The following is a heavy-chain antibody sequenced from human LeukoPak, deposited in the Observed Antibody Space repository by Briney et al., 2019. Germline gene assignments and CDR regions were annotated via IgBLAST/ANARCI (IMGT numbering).Heavy chain of an antibody. CDR3: AATTDSSSWYEVLWYFDY. J-gene: IGHJ4*02. D-gene: IGHD6-13*01. V-gene: IGHV1-69*05. CDR2: IIPIFGTA. CDR1: GGTFSSYA. Sequence: ASVKVSCKASGGTFSSYAISWVRQAPGQGLEWIGRIIPIFGTANYAQKFQGRVTITTDESTSTAYMELSSLRSEDTAVYYCAATTDSSSWYEVLWYFDYWGQGTLVTVSS.